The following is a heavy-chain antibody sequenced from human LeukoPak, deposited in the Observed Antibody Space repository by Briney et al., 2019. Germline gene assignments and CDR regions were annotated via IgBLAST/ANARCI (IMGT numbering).Heavy chain of an antibody. V-gene: IGHV4-39*01. CDR2: VNYSGTT. D-gene: IGHD3-10*01. CDR1: SGSFSSSSYF. CDR3: AGGRGGVQLWGD. J-gene: IGHJ4*01. Sequence: PPETLSLTCSVSSGSFSSSSYFCGWIRQSPGMGLEWIATVNYSGTTYYNPSLKSRITTSVDTSSNQFSLKLTSVTAADAAVYYCAGGRGGVQLWGDWGQGALVTVSS.